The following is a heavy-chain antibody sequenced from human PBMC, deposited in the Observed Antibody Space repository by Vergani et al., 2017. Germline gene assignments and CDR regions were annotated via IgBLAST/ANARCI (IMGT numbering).Heavy chain of an antibody. D-gene: IGHD2-2*01. CDR3: ARAPDGESCSSTSCYPIYYYYYMDV. Sequence: EVQLLESGSGLVQPGGSLRLSCAASGFSFSDYAMSWVRQAPGKGLEWVAVISGSGSTTYYADSVKGRFTVSRDNAKNSLYLQMNSLRAEDTAVYYCARAPDGESCSSTSCYPIYYYYYMDVWGKGTTVTVSS. V-gene: IGHV3-23*01. J-gene: IGHJ6*03. CDR2: ISGSGSTT. CDR1: GFSFSDYA.